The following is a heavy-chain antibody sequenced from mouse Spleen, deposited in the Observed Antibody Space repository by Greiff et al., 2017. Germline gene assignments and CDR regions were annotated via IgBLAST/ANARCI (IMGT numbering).Heavy chain of an antibody. CDR1: GFTFSSYA. CDR2: ISSGGSYN. CDR3: ARRPGLDY. Sequence: EVKLQESGGGLVKPGGSLKLSCAASGFTFSSYAMSWVRQTPEKRLEWVATISSGGSYNYYPDSVKGRFTISRDNAKNTLYLQMSSLRSEDTAMYYCARRPGLDYWGQGTTLTVSS. V-gene: IGHV5-9-1*01. J-gene: IGHJ2*01.